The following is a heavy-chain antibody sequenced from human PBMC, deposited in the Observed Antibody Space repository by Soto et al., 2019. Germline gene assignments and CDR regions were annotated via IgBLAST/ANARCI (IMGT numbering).Heavy chain of an antibody. J-gene: IGHJ4*02. CDR3: AAFDCSSTSCFDY. CDR2: IYYSGST. V-gene: IGHV4-59*08. CDR1: GGSISSYY. D-gene: IGHD2-2*01. Sequence: SETLSLTCTVSGGSISSYYWSWIRQPPGKGLEWIGYIYYSGSTNYNPSLKSRVTISVDTSKNQFSLKLSSVTAADTAVYYCAAFDCSSTSCFDYWGQGTPVTVSS.